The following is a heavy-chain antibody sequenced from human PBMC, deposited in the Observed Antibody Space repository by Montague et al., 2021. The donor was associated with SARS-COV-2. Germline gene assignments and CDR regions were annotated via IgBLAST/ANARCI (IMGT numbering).Heavy chain of an antibody. CDR2: IDHSGST. CDR1: CPATSSSSYD. J-gene: IGHJ3*02. Sequence: SETLSLTCTVPCPATSSSSYDGAWIRQPLGARLKWIGSIDHSGSTFYNPSLKSRVSMSVDTSKNQFSLKLSPVTAADTAMYYCARVKWELSVGNVFDIWGQGTMVTVSS. V-gene: IGHV4-39*01. CDR3: ARVKWELSVGNVFDI. D-gene: IGHD1-26*01.